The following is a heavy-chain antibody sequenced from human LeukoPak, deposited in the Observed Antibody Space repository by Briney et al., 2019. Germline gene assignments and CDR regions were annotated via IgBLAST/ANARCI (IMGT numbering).Heavy chain of an antibody. CDR2: IKQDGSEK. D-gene: IGHD3-3*01. Sequence: GGSLRLSCAASGFTFSSYWMSWVRQAPGKGLEWAANIKQDGSEKYYVDSVKGRFTISRGNAKNSLYLQMNSLRAEDTAVHYCARESRYYDFWSGYFDYWGQGTLVTVSS. CDR3: ARESRYYDFWSGYFDY. J-gene: IGHJ4*02. V-gene: IGHV3-7*01. CDR1: GFTFSSYW.